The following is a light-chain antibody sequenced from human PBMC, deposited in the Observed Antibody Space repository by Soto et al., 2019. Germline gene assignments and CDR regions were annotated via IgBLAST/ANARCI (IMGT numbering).Light chain of an antibody. CDR2: DAS. V-gene: IGKV1-5*01. J-gene: IGKJ1*01. CDR1: QSISSW. Sequence: DIQMAQSPSTLSASVGDRVTITCRASQSISSWLAWYRQKPGKAPKLLIYDASSLESGVPSRFSGSGSGTEFTLTISSLQPDDFATYYCQHYDSYPWTFGQGTRWIS. CDR3: QHYDSYPWT.